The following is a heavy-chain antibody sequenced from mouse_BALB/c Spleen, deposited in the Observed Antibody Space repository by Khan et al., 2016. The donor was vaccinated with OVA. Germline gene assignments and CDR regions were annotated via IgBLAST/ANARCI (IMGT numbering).Heavy chain of an antibody. CDR2: ISYSGVT. CDR3: ARGNYYGYYFDY. CDR1: GYSITSGYA. Sequence: VQLKESGPGLVKPSQSLSFTCTVTGYSITSGYAWNWIRQFPGNKLEWMGYISYSGVTSYTPSLKSRISITRDTSKNQFFLQLTSVTTEDTATYFCARGNYYGYYFDYWGQGTTLTVSS. D-gene: IGHD1-1*01. J-gene: IGHJ2*01. V-gene: IGHV3-2*02.